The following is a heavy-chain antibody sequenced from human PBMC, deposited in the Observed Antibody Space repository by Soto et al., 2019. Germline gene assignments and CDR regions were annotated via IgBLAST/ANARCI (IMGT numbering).Heavy chain of an antibody. D-gene: IGHD6-19*01. V-gene: IGHV4-4*02. J-gene: IGHJ4*02. CDR2: IYHSGST. CDR3: ARVGVASSGWYSSDY. Sequence: PSETLSLTCAASGGSISSSNWWSWVRQPPGKGLEWIGEIYHSGSTNYNPSLKSRVTISVDKSKNQFSLKLSSVTAADTAVYYCARVGVASSGWYSSDYWGQGTLVTVSS. CDR1: GGSISSSNW.